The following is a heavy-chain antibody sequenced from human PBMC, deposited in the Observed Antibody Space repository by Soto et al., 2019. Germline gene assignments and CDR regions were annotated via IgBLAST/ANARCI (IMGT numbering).Heavy chain of an antibody. V-gene: IGHV1-3*01. Sequence: QVQLVQSGAEVKKPGASVRISCRTSGYTFTSYAITWLRHAPGQRLEWMGWINGGNGDTKYSQKCQDRLSSNRDPSAATVSLGLSSLTSEDTAIYYCARGPLSLYSADFRWGQGTLVTVSS. D-gene: IGHD1-26*01. CDR3: ARGPLSLYSADFR. CDR2: INGGNGDT. CDR1: GYTFTSYA. J-gene: IGHJ4*02.